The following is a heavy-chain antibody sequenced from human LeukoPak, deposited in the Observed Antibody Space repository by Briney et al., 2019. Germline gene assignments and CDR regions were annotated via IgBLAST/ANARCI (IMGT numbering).Heavy chain of an antibody. CDR3: AKDTSTRWYSSTPLPGDY. Sequence: GGSLRLSCAASGFTFSSYAMSWVRQAPGKGLEWVSGITGSGGNTYYADSVKGRFTISRDNSKNTLYLQMSSLRAEDTAIYYCAKDTSTRWYSSTPLPGDYWGQGTLVTVSS. CDR1: GFTFSSYA. V-gene: IGHV3-23*01. D-gene: IGHD6-13*01. CDR2: ITGSGGNT. J-gene: IGHJ4*02.